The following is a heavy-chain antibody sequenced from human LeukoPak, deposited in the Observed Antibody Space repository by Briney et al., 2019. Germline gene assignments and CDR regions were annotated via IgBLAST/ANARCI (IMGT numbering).Heavy chain of an antibody. V-gene: IGHV4-59*01. D-gene: IGHD3-22*01. CDR2: IYYSGST. CDR3: ARDPNDGSGYFYYFDY. Sequence: PSETLSLTCTVSGGSISSYYWSWIRQPSGKGLEWIGYIYYSGSTNYNPSLKSRVTISVDTSKNQFSLKLSSVTAADTAVYYCARDPNDGSGYFYYFDYWGQGTLVTVSS. CDR1: GGSISSYY. J-gene: IGHJ4*02.